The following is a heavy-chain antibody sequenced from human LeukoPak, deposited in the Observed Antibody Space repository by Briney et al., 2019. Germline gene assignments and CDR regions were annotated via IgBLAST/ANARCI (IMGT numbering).Heavy chain of an antibody. D-gene: IGHD6-13*01. CDR1: GYSISSGYY. CDR2: IYHSGST. V-gene: IGHV4-38-2*02. J-gene: IGHJ4*02. Sequence: SETLSLTCTVSGYSISSGYYWGWIRQPPGKGLEWIGSIYHSGSTYYNPSLKSRVTISVDTSKNQFSLKLSSVTAADTAVYYCARAIGSSWYGHYFDYWGQGTLVTVSS. CDR3: ARAIGSSWYGHYFDY.